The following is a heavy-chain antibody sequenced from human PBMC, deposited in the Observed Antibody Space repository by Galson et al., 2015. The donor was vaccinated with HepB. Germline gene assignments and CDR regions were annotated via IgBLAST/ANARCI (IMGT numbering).Heavy chain of an antibody. Sequence: SVKVSCKVSGYTLSEISVHWVRQAPGKGFEWIGGFDPEDGRTISARKLQGRVSVTEDTSTDTVYLELSRLRSEDTAIYYCATVFCRGGSCYLLDPFDYWGQGTLVTVSS. CDR1: GYTLSEIS. D-gene: IGHD3-22*01. V-gene: IGHV1-24*01. CDR2: FDPEDGRT. CDR3: ATVFCRGGSCYLLDPFDY. J-gene: IGHJ4*02.